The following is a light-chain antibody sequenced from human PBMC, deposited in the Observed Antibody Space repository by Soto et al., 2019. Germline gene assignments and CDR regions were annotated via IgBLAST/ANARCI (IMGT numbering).Light chain of an antibody. CDR1: SSNIGNNA. V-gene: IGLV1-36*01. CDR2: YDP. Sequence: QSVLTQPPSVSEAPRQRGTISWYGSSSNIGNNAVTWYQQLPGDTTKLRIYYDPFLASGGSDRFSGSKSGTSASLAISGLQSEDEADYYCATCDDPLNGLVFGGGTKLTVL. CDR3: ATCDDPLNGLV. J-gene: IGLJ2*01.